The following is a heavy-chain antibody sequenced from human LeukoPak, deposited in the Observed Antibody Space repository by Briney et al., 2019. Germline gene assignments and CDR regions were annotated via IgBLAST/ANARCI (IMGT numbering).Heavy chain of an antibody. D-gene: IGHD6-6*01. J-gene: IGHJ4*02. CDR1: GFTFSDYY. CDR2: ISSSGNSI. Sequence: PGGSLRLSCAASGFTFSDYYMSWIRQAPGKGLEGVSYISSSGNSISYADSVKGRFTISRDNAKNSLYLQMNSLRAEDTAVYYCARADDSSSGYFDYWGQGTLVTVSS. CDR3: ARADDSSSGYFDY. V-gene: IGHV3-11*04.